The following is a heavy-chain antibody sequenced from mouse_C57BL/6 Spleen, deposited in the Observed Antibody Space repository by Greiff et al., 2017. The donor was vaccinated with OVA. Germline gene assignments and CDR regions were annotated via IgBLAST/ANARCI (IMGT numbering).Heavy chain of an antibody. Sequence: EVQGVESGGGLVKPGGSLKLSCAASGFTFSSYTMSWVRQTPEKRLEWVATISGGGGNTYYPDSVKGRFTISRDNAKNTLYLQMSSLRSEDTALYYCARHIYDGREFAYWGQGTLVTVSA. CDR1: GFTFSSYT. CDR3: ARHIYDGREFAY. J-gene: IGHJ3*01. V-gene: IGHV5-9*01. D-gene: IGHD2-3*01. CDR2: ISGGGGNT.